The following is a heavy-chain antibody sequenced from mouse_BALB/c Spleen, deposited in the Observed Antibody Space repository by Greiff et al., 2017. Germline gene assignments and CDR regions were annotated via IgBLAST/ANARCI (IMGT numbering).Heavy chain of an antibody. CDR2: ISSGGSYT. V-gene: IGHV5-6*01. J-gene: IGHJ4*01. CDR3: ARPLRRDGTGAMDD. Sequence: EVHLVESGGDLVKPGGSLKLSCAASGFTFSSYGMSWVRQTPDKRLEWVATISSGGSYTYYPDSVKGRFTISRDNAKNTLYLQMSSLKSEDTAMYYCARPLRRDGTGAMDDWGQGTSVTVSS. D-gene: IGHD1-2*01. CDR1: GFTFSSYG.